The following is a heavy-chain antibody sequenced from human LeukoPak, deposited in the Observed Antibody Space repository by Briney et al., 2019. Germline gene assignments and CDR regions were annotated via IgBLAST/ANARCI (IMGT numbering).Heavy chain of an antibody. CDR1: GFTFSSYA. CDR2: ISGSGGST. D-gene: IGHD3-10*01. V-gene: IGHV3-23*01. CDR3: ARDGGSGSYLNWFDP. Sequence: GGSLRLSCAASGFTFSSYAMSWVRQAPGKGLEWVSAISGSGGSTYYADSVKGRFTISRDNAKNSLYLQMNSLGAEDTAVYYCARDGGSGSYLNWFDPWGQGTLVTVSS. J-gene: IGHJ5*02.